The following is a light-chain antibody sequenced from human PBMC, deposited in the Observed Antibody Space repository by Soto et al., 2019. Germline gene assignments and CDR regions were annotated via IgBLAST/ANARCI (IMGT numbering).Light chain of an antibody. Sequence: DIQLTQSPSFLSASVGDRVTITCRASQGISSYLAWYQQKPGKAPKLLFYAASTLQSGVPSRFSPHVSRTEFTPTISTLQPEHFATYYCQQLNSYPRITFGQGTRLDIK. CDR1: QGISSY. CDR3: QQLNSYPRIT. J-gene: IGKJ5*01. V-gene: IGKV1-9*01. CDR2: AAS.